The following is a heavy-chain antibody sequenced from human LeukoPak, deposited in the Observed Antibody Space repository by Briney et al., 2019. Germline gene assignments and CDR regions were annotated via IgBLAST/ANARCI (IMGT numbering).Heavy chain of an antibody. Sequence: GGSLRLSCAASGFTFSDYYMSWIRQAPGKGLEWVSYISSSGSAIYYADSVKGRFTISRNNAKNSLYLQVNSLRADDTAVYYGARERNSYFDYWGQGTLVTVSS. CDR1: GFTFSDYY. V-gene: IGHV3-11*01. J-gene: IGHJ4*02. CDR2: ISSSGSAI. D-gene: IGHD1-14*01. CDR3: ARERNSYFDY.